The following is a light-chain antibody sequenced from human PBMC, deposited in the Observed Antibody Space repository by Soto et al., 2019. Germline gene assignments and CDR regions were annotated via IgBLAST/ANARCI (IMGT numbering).Light chain of an antibody. CDR3: CSYAGSSTLYV. V-gene: IGLV2-23*01. CDR1: SSDVGNYDL. CDR2: EDS. J-gene: IGLJ1*01. Sequence: QSVLTQPASVSGSPGQSITISCTGTSSDVGNYDLVSWYQQHPGKAPKLMIYEDSKRPSGVSNRFSGSKSGNTASLTISGLQAEDEADYYCCSYAGSSTLYVFGTGNKVTV.